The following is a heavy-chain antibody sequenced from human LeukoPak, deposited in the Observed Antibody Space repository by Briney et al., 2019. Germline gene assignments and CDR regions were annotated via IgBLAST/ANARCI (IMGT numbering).Heavy chain of an antibody. J-gene: IGHJ4*02. CDR1: GGSISYFY. Sequence: SETLSLTCTVSGGSISYFYWSWIRQPAGKGLEWIGRIYTSGSTNYNPSLKSRVTMSVDTSKKQFSLKLSSVTAADTAVYYCAITTSGYSYGYFDYWGQGTLVTVSS. D-gene: IGHD5-18*01. CDR3: AITTSGYSYGYFDY. CDR2: IYTSGST. V-gene: IGHV4-4*07.